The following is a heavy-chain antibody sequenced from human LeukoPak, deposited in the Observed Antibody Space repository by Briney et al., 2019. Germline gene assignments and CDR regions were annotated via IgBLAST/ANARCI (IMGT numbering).Heavy chain of an antibody. CDR3: ASGYSDYADYYNYYMDV. D-gene: IGHD4-11*01. V-gene: IGHV4-59*10. CDR2: IYTSGST. J-gene: IGHJ6*03. Sequence: SETLSLTCAVYGGSFSGYYWSWIRQPAGKGLEWIGRIYTSGSTNYNPSLKSRVTMSVDTSKNQFSLKLSSVTAADTAVYYCASGYSDYADYYNYYMDVWGKGTTVTVSS. CDR1: GGSFSGYY.